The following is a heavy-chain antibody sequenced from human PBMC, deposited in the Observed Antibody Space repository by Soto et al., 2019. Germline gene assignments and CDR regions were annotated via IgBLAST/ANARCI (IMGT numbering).Heavy chain of an antibody. V-gene: IGHV3-74*01. CDR1: GFTLRSYW. D-gene: IGHD2-2*01. CDR3: ARDPNIVLVPAALRSYYYYYGMDV. CDR2: IDGSGSNT. Sequence: PGESLKISCAASGFTLRSYWMHWVRQAPGGGLVWVSRIDGSGSNTFYADSVKGRFTISRDNAKNTLYLQMNSLRAEDTAVYYCARDPNIVLVPAALRSYYYYYGMDVWGQGTTVTVSS. J-gene: IGHJ6*02.